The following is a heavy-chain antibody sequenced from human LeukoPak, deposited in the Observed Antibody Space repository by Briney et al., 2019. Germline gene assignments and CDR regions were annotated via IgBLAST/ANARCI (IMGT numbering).Heavy chain of an antibody. D-gene: IGHD7-27*01. CDR2: ISGSDGST. V-gene: IGHV3-23*01. CDR1: GFTFSSYA. J-gene: IGHJ4*02. Sequence: PGGSLRLSCAASGFTFSSYAMSWVRQAPGKGLEWVSGISGSDGSTNYADSVKGRFTISRDDSKNTLSLQMNSLRVEDTAVYYCARDLAWGAFDYWGQGTLVTVSS. CDR3: ARDLAWGAFDY.